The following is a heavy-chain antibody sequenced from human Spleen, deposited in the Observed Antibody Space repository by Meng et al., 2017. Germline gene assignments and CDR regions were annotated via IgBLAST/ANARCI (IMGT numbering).Heavy chain of an antibody. CDR3: ASPDSSSPFDY. Sequence: SVKVSCKALGGIFSNYVIGWVRQAPGQGLEWMGGINAVFGTTNYAQKFQGRVTITTDESTSTVYMELSSLRSEDTAVYYCASPDSSSPFDYWGQGTLVTVSS. J-gene: IGHJ4*02. CDR2: INAVFGTT. CDR1: GGIFSNYV. V-gene: IGHV1-69*05. D-gene: IGHD6-13*01.